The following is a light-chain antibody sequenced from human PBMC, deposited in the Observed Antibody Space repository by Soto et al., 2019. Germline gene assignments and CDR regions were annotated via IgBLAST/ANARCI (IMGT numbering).Light chain of an antibody. CDR2: KAS. J-gene: IGKJ4*01. CDR1: QSITTW. CDR3: QQRSNWPLT. Sequence: DIQMPQSPSTLSAPIGDRVTITCRASQSITTWLAWYQQKPGKGPNLLIYKASSLARGVPSRFSGSGSGTEFTLTISTLHPEDFAVYYCQQRSNWPLTFGGGTKVDIK. V-gene: IGKV1-5*03.